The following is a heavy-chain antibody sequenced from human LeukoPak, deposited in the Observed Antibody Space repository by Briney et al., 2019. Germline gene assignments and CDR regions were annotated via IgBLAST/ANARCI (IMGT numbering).Heavy chain of an antibody. V-gene: IGHV1-18*01. Sequence: ASVKVSCKASGYTFTSYGISWVRQAPGQGLEWMGWISAYNGNTNYAQKLQGRVTVTTDTSTSTAYMELRSLRSDDTAVYYCARVRIYGSGSYSWFDPWGQGTLVTVSS. D-gene: IGHD3-10*01. J-gene: IGHJ5*02. CDR3: ARVRIYGSGSYSWFDP. CDR1: GYTFTSYG. CDR2: ISAYNGNT.